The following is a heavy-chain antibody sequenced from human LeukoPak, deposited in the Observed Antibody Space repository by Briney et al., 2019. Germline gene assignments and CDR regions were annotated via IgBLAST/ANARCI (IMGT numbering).Heavy chain of an antibody. CDR1: GFTFSSYG. J-gene: IGHJ4*02. Sequence: GGSLRLSCAASGFTFSSYGMHWVRQAPGKGLEWVAVIWYDGSNKYYADSVKGRFTISRDNSKNTLYLQMNSLRAEDTAVYYCAKGIGDSGSYSDYWGQGTLVTVSS. CDR2: IWYDGSNK. V-gene: IGHV3-33*06. D-gene: IGHD1-26*01. CDR3: AKGIGDSGSYSDY.